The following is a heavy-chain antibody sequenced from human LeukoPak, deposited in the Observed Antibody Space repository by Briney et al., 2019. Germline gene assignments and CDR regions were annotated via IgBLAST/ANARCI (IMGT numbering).Heavy chain of an antibody. CDR3: ARRAGAYSHPYDY. D-gene: IGHD4/OR15-4a*01. Sequence: PGGSLRLSCAASGLTVSSNSMSWVRQAPGKGLEWVSFIYSGGSTYYADSVKGRFTISRDNSKNTLDLQMNSLRADDTAVYYCARRAGAYSHPYDYWGQGTLVTVSS. CDR2: IYSGGST. V-gene: IGHV3-53*01. CDR1: GLTVSSNS. J-gene: IGHJ4*02.